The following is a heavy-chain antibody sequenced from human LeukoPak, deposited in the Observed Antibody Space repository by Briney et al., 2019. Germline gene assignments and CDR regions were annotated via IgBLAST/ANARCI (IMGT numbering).Heavy chain of an antibody. V-gene: IGHV3-30*18. Sequence: GSLRLSCVASGFTFSSYGMRWVRQAPGKGLEWVAVISYDGSNKYYADSVKGRFTISRDNSKKTLYLQMNSLRAEDTAVYYCAKDGVVVAATPNNWFDPWGQGTLVTVSS. J-gene: IGHJ5*02. CDR1: GFTFSSYG. CDR2: ISYDGSNK. CDR3: AKDGVVVAATPNNWFDP. D-gene: IGHD2-15*01.